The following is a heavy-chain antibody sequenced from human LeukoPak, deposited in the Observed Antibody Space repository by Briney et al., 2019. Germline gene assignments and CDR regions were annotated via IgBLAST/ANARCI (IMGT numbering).Heavy chain of an antibody. D-gene: IGHD3-22*01. CDR2: ISAYNGNT. CDR3: ATREEYYYDSSGYYDY. CDR1: GYTFTSYG. J-gene: IGHJ4*02. V-gene: IGHV1-18*01. Sequence: ASVKVSCKASGYTFTSYGISWVRQAPGQGLEWMGWISAYNGNTNYAQKLQGRVTMTTDTSASTAYMELRSLRSDDTAVYYCATREEYYYDSSGYYDYWGQGTLATVSS.